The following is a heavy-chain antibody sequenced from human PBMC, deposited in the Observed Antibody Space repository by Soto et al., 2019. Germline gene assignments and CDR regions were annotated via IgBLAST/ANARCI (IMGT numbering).Heavy chain of an antibody. Sequence: SVKVSCPASGGTLSSYAISWVRQAPGQGLEWMGGIIRIFSTANYAQKFQGRVTITADESTSTAYMELSSLTPDDTGVYFCARKPYSHYYGMDVWGQGTSVTVSS. V-gene: IGHV1-69*13. D-gene: IGHD2-21*01. CDR2: IIRIFSTA. J-gene: IGHJ6*02. CDR1: GGTLSSYA. CDR3: ARKPYSHYYGMDV.